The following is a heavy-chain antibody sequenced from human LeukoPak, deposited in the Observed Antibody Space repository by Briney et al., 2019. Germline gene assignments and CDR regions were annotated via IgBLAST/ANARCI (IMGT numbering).Heavy chain of an antibody. CDR2: INHSGST. D-gene: IGHD3-10*01. V-gene: IGHV4-34*01. Sequence: PSETLSLTCAVYGGSFSGYYWSWIRQPPGKGLEWIGEINHSGSTNYNPSLKSRVTISVDTSKNQFSLKLSSVTAADTAVYYCVRNGFGELLYYYYGMDVWGQGTTVTVSS. CDR3: VRNGFGELLYYYYGMDV. CDR1: GGSFSGYY. J-gene: IGHJ6*02.